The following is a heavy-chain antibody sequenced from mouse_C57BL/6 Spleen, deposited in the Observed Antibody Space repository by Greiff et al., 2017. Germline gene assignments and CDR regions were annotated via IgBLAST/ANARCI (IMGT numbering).Heavy chain of an antibody. V-gene: IGHV1-22*01. CDR2: INPNNGGT. CDR3: ASGPFYAMDY. CDR1: GYTFTDYN. J-gene: IGHJ4*01. Sequence: VQLKESGPELVKPGASVKMSCKASGYTFTDYNMHWVKQSHGKSLEWIGYINPNNGGTSYNQKFKGKATLTVNKSSSTAYMELRSLTSEDSAVYYCASGPFYAMDYWGQGTSVTVSS.